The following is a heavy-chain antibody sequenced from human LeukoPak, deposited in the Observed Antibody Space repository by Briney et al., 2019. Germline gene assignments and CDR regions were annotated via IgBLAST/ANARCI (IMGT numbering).Heavy chain of an antibody. V-gene: IGHV1-2*06. CDR2: INPNSGGT. D-gene: IGHD3-10*01. CDR3: ARHKITMVRGVSFDL. J-gene: IGHJ5*02. Sequence: ASVKVSCKASGYTFTGYYMHWVRQAPGQGLEWMGRINPNSGGTNYAQKFQGRVTMTRDTSISTAYMELSRLTSDDTAVYYCARHKITMVRGVSFDLSGQERLVNASS. CDR1: GYTFTGYY.